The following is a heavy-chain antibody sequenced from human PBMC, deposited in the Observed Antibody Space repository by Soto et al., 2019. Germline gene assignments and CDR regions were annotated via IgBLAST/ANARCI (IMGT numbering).Heavy chain of an antibody. Sequence: SETLSLTCTVSGGSISSSSYYWGWIRQPPGKGLVWIGSICYSGSTYYNPSLKSRVTITVDTSKNQFSLKLSSVTAADTAVYYCARDMTTVTKVVQYFDYWGQGTLVTVSS. CDR3: ARDMTTVTKVVQYFDY. CDR1: GGSISSSSYY. D-gene: IGHD4-17*01. V-gene: IGHV4-39*02. J-gene: IGHJ4*02. CDR2: ICYSGST.